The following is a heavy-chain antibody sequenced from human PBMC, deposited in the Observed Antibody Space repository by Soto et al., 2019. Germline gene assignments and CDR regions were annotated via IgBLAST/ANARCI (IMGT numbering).Heavy chain of an antibody. Sequence: QLQLQESGSGLVKPSQTLSLTCAVSGGSISSGNSYAWSWIRQPPGKGLEWIGSISHTGRTSYNPSLKGRVTMSVDKSKNQCSLKLSAGTAADMAVYYCARAVAPYLGTWFDPWGQGSLVIVSS. J-gene: IGHJ5*02. V-gene: IGHV4-30-2*01. D-gene: IGHD3-16*01. CDR2: ISHTGRT. CDR1: GGSISSGNSYA. CDR3: ARAVAPYLGTWFDP.